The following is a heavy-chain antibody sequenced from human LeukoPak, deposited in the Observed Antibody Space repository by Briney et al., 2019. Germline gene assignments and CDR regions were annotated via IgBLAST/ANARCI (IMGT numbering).Heavy chain of an antibody. Sequence: GASVKVSCKASGYTFTGYYMHWVRQAPGQGLEGMGWINPNSGGTNYPQKLQGRGTMTRGTSISTAYMEPSRLRSDHPAVYSCAREVYFPPAKFDYWGQGTLVTVSS. D-gene: IGHD2/OR15-2a*01. CDR1: GYTFTGYY. CDR2: INPNSGGT. J-gene: IGHJ4*02. CDR3: AREVYFPPAKFDY. V-gene: IGHV1-2*02.